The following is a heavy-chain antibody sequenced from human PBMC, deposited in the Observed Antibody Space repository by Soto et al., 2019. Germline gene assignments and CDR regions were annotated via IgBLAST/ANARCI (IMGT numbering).Heavy chain of an antibody. CDR2: INPSGGST. V-gene: IGHV1-46*01. CDR3: GRAGSSAWWRGGIDF. Sequence: RASVKVSCKSSGYTFTNYYMHWVRQAPGQGLEWMGIINPSGGSTSDAQKFQGRVTMTRDTSTSTVYMELSNLRSEDTAVYYCGRAGSSAWWRGGIDFWGQGTLVTVSS. D-gene: IGHD6-19*01. CDR1: GYTFTNYY. J-gene: IGHJ4*02.